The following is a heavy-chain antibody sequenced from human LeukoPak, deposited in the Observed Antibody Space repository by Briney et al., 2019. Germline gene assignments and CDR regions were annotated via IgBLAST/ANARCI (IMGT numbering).Heavy chain of an antibody. Sequence: GASVKVSCKASGYTFTNYAVHWVRQAPGQRLEWMGWISAYNGNTNYAQKLQGRVTMTTDTSTSTAYMELRSLRSDDTAVYYCARDDRYSSSSPYGYWGQGTLVTVSS. CDR3: ARDDRYSSSSPYGY. D-gene: IGHD6-6*01. CDR2: ISAYNGNT. J-gene: IGHJ4*02. CDR1: GYTFTNYA. V-gene: IGHV1-18*01.